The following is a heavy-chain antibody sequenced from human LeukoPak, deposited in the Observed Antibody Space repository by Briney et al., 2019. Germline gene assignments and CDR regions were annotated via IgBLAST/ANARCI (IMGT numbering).Heavy chain of an antibody. CDR3: ARAGDFSFKD. CDR2: ISSSSSTI. V-gene: IGHV3-48*01. D-gene: IGHD3-3*01. CDR1: GFTFSIYS. Sequence: PGGSLRLSCAASGFTFSIYSMSWVRLAPGKGLEWVSYISSSSSTISYADSVKGRFTISRDNAENSLYLQMNSLRAEDTAVYYCARAGDFSFKDWGQGTLVTVSS. J-gene: IGHJ4*02.